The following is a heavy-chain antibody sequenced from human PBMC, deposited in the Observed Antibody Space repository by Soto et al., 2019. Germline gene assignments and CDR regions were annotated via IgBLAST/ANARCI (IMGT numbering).Heavy chain of an antibody. CDR2: IIGSGGST. CDR1: DXTFSSYS. CDR3: AKKNDIVVVQAAITP. V-gene: IGHV3-23*01. Sequence: XSLRPSCAASDXTFSSYSMSWVRRAPGKGLEWVSAIIGSGGSTYYADSVKGRFTISRYNSKNTLYLQMNRMRAEDTAVYYCAKKNDIVVVQAAITPWGQGPLVTVSP. J-gene: IGHJ5*02. D-gene: IGHD2-2*02.